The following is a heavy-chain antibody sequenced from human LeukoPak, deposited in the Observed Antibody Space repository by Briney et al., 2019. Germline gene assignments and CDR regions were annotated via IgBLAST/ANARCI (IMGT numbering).Heavy chain of an antibody. D-gene: IGHD6-19*01. CDR2: ISWNSGSI. Sequence: GGSLRLSCAGSGFIFNNYAMHWVRQPPGKGLEWVSGISWNSGSIDYADSVKGRFTISRDNAKNSLYLQMNSLRVEDTAFYYCAKDNRRHYTSGPNPDPLHWGQGALVTVSS. J-gene: IGHJ4*02. V-gene: IGHV3-9*01. CDR3: AKDNRRHYTSGPNPDPLH. CDR1: GFIFNNYA.